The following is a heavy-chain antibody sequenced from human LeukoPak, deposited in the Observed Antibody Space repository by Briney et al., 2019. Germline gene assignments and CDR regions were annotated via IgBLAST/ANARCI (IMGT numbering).Heavy chain of an antibody. CDR3: TTYTSGHY. Sequence: GGSLKLSCAASGFTFSAFHMHWVRQASGKGLEWVGRITTKANSYATAYAASVKGRFTVSRDDSKNTAYLQMSSLKTEDTVVYYCTTYTSGHYWGQGTLVTVSS. J-gene: IGHJ4*02. CDR2: ITTKANSYAT. V-gene: IGHV3-73*01. CDR1: GFTFSAFH. D-gene: IGHD6-19*01.